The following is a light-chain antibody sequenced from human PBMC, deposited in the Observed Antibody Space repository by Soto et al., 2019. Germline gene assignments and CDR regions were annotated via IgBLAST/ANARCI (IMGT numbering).Light chain of an antibody. CDR2: LNSDGSH. J-gene: IGLJ2*01. CDR3: QTWGTGTVV. CDR1: SGHSSYA. V-gene: IGLV4-69*01. Sequence: QTVVTQSPSASASLGASVKVTCTLSSGHSSYAIAWHQQQPEKGPRYLMKLNSDGSHSKGDGIPDRFSGSSSGAERYLTISSLQYEDEADYYCQTWGTGTVVFGGGTKLTVL.